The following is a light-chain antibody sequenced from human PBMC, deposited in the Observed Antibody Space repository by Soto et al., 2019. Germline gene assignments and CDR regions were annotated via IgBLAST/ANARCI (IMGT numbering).Light chain of an antibody. CDR2: RAS. Sequence: DIQMTQSPSTLSASVGDRVIITCRASQSISSWLAWYQQKPGKAPDLLIYRASTLKTGIPSRFSGSGSGTEFTLTIINLQPDDFATYYCQQYDRASWTFGPGTKVEIK. CDR1: QSISSW. CDR3: QQYDRASWT. J-gene: IGKJ1*01. V-gene: IGKV1-5*03.